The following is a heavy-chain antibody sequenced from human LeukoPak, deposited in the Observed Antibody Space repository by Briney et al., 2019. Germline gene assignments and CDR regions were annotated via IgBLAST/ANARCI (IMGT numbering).Heavy chain of an antibody. D-gene: IGHD6-19*01. CDR3: ARGPPLIAVAGTIDY. Sequence: SETLSLTCAVYGGSFSGYYWSWIRQPPGKGLEWIGEINHSGSTNYNPSLKSRVTISVDTSKNQFSLKLSSVTAADTAVYYCARGPPLIAVAGTIDYWGQGTLVTVSS. V-gene: IGHV4-34*01. J-gene: IGHJ4*02. CDR1: GGSFSGYY. CDR2: INHSGST.